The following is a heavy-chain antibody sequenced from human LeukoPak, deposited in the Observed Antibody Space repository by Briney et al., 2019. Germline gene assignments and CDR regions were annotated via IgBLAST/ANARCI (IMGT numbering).Heavy chain of an antibody. CDR3: ARGSRWLVRYYYYGMDV. CDR1: GFTFSSNW. Sequence: GGSLRLSCAASGFTFSSNWMHWVRQAPGKGLVWVSRINEDGSTTNYADSVKGRSTIFRDNAKNSLYLQMNSLRAEDTAVYYCARGSRWLVRYYYYGMDVWGQGTTVTVSS. D-gene: IGHD6-19*01. V-gene: IGHV3-74*01. CDR2: INEDGSTT. J-gene: IGHJ6*02.